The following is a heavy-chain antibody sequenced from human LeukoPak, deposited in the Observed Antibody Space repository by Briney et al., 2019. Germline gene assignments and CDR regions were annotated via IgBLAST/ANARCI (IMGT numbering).Heavy chain of an antibody. J-gene: IGHJ5*02. D-gene: IGHD3-10*01. CDR1: GFTFSSYS. V-gene: IGHV3-48*01. CDR2: ISSSSSTI. Sequence: GGSLRLSCAASGFTFSSYSMNWVRQAPGKGLEWVSYISSSSSTIYYADSVKGRFTISRDNAKNSLYLQMNSLRAEDTAVYYCARDLEVRGVINGTQSGGNWFDPWGQGTLVTVSS. CDR3: ARDLEVRGVINGTQSGGNWFDP.